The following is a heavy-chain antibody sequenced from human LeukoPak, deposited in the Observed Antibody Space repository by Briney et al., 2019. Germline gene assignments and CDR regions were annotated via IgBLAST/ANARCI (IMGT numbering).Heavy chain of an antibody. CDR3: ARRYRSSSFDYYMDV. Sequence: GAPLQISCEASGSIFTSYLIGGVRALRGKGLEWMGIIYHGDSDTRESPSFQGQVTISAGKSISTASLQWSSLKASDTAMYYCARRYRSSSFDYYMDVWGKGTTVTVSS. V-gene: IGHV5-51*01. D-gene: IGHD6-13*01. J-gene: IGHJ6*03. CDR1: GSIFTSYL. CDR2: IYHGDSDT.